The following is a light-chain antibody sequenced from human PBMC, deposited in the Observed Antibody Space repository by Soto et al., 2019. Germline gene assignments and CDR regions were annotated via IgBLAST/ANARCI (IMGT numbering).Light chain of an antibody. CDR2: DVS. CDR3: SSYTSSSTYV. CDR1: SSDVGSHNR. J-gene: IGLJ1*01. V-gene: IGLV2-18*02. Sequence: QSALTQPPSVSGSPGQSVTISCTGSSSDVGSHNRVSWYQQPPGTAPKLMIYDVSNRPSGVPDRFSGSKSGNTAFLTISGLQAEDEADYYCSSYTSSSTYVFGTGTKLTVL.